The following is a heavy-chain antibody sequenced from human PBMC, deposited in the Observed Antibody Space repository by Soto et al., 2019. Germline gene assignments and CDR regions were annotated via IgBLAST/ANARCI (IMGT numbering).Heavy chain of an antibody. D-gene: IGHD1-26*01. CDR3: GSPVAGATLNTYYTYGIDV. CDR2: TIPLFGLT. J-gene: IGHJ6*02. V-gene: IGHV1-69*01. CDR1: GVSLNNFA. Sequence: QAQLMQSGAEVKKPGSSVKVSCRASGVSLNNFAFCWVRQAPGQGLEWIGGTIPLFGLTNYAQKFQGKVTITADESRSTVYMEMTDLTSADTAVYYCGSPVAGATLNTYYTYGIDVWGQGTTVTV.